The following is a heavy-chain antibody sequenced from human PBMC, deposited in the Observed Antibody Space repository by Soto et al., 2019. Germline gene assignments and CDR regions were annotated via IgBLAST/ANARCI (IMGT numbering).Heavy chain of an antibody. V-gene: IGHV4-31*03. CDR1: GGSISSGGYY. J-gene: IGHJ6*03. CDR2: IYYSGST. CDR3: ARGGHSYGYSPSYYMDV. D-gene: IGHD5-18*01. Sequence: SETLSLTCTVSGGSISSGGYYWSCIRQHPGKGLEWIGYIYYSGSTYYNPSLKSRVTISVDTSKNQFSLKLSSVTAADTAVYYCARGGHSYGYSPSYYMDVWGKGTTVTVSS.